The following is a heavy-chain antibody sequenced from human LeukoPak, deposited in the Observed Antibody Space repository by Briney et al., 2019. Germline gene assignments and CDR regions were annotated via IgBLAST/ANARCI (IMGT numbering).Heavy chain of an antibody. CDR3: ARIGHEDYYFDY. CDR2: IYYSGST. Sequence: PSETLSLTCAVSGGSVSSGSYYWSWIRQPPGKELEWIGYIYYSGSTNYNPSLKSRVTISVDTSKNQFSLKLSSVTAADTAVYYCARIGHEDYYFDYWGQGTLVTVSS. V-gene: IGHV4-61*01. CDR1: GGSVSSGSYY. J-gene: IGHJ4*02.